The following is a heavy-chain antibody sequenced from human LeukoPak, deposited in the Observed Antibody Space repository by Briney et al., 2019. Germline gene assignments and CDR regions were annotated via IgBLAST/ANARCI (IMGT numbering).Heavy chain of an antibody. J-gene: IGHJ4*02. CDR2: ISSSSSTI. Sequence: PGGSLRLSCAASGFTFSSHSMNWVRQAPGKGLEWVSYISSSSSTIYYADSVKGRFTISRDNAKNSLYLQMNSLRAEDTAVYYCARRYFDYWGQGTLVTVSS. V-gene: IGHV3-48*01. CDR3: ARRYFDY. CDR1: GFTFSSHS.